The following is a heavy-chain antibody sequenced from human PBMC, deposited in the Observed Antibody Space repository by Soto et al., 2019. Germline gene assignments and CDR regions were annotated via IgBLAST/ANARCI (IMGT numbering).Heavy chain of an antibody. Sequence: EVQLVETGGGLIQPGGSLRLSCAASGFTVSSNYMSWVRQAPGKGLEWVSVIYSGGSTYYADSVKGRFTISRDNSKNTLYLQMNSLRAEDTAVYYCARDALGGGDSADGYWGQGTLVTVSS. CDR2: IYSGGST. CDR3: ARDALGGGDSADGY. D-gene: IGHD2-21*01. CDR1: GFTVSSNY. J-gene: IGHJ4*02. V-gene: IGHV3-53*02.